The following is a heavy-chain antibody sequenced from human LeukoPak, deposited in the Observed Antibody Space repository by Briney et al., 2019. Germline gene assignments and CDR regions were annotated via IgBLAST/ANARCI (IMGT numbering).Heavy chain of an antibody. CDR1: GYTFTGYY. CDR3: ASRGITFGGVIVPDY. J-gene: IGHJ4*02. CDR2: INPNSGGT. D-gene: IGHD3-16*02. Sequence: ASVKVSCKASGYTFTGYYMHWVRQAPGQGLEWMGWINPNSGGTNYAQKFQGRVTMTRDTSISTAYMELSRLRSDDTAVYYCASRGITFGGVIVPDYWGQGTLVTVSS. V-gene: IGHV1-2*02.